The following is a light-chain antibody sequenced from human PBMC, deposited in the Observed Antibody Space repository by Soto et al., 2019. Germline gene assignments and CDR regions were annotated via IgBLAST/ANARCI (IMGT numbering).Light chain of an antibody. CDR1: QSVTTS. Sequence: EIVMTQSPASLSVSPGESATLSCRASQSVTTSLAWYQQKPGQAPRLLIYDASTRVTGIPARFSGSGSGTEFTLTISSLQSEDFAVYYCQHYSNWPPLTFGQGTRLEIK. CDR2: DAS. CDR3: QHYSNWPPLT. V-gene: IGKV3-15*01. J-gene: IGKJ5*01.